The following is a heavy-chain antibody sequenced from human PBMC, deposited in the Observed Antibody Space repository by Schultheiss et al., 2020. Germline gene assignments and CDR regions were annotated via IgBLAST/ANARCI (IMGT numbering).Heavy chain of an antibody. CDR3: ARDSSSWYLDY. Sequence: GGSLRLSCAASGFTFSSYAMSWVRQAPGKGLEWVSAISGSGGSTYYADSVKGRFTISRDNSKNTLYLQVNSLRAEDTAVYYCARDSSSWYLDYWGQGTLVTVSS. CDR2: ISGSGGST. J-gene: IGHJ4*02. V-gene: IGHV3-23*01. D-gene: IGHD6-13*01. CDR1: GFTFSSYA.